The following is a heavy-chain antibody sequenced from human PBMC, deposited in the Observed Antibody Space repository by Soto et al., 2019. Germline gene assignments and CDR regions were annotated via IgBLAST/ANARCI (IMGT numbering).Heavy chain of an antibody. CDR3: AKGAIVVVPAALTGAFDI. CDR1: GFTFSSYA. V-gene: IGHV3-23*01. D-gene: IGHD2-2*01. Sequence: GGSLRLSCAASGFTFSSYAMSWVRQAPGKGLEWVSAISGSGGSTYYADSVKGRFTISRDNSKNTLYLQMSSLRAEDTAVYYCAKGAIVVVPAALTGAFDIWGQGTMVTVSS. CDR2: ISGSGGST. J-gene: IGHJ3*02.